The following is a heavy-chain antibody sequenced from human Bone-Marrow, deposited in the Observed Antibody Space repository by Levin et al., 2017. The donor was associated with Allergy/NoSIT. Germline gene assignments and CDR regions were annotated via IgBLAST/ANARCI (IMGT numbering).Heavy chain of an antibody. CDR1: GASFSGHY. J-gene: IGHJ4*02. V-gene: IGHV4-34*01. Sequence: SETLSLTCAIYGASFSGHYWSWIRQSPGRGLEWIGEISHNGDTNYNPSLKSRVTILLDTSKSQFSLKVTSVTASDTAMYFCPRGKLVGGSGWIEGFKFDDGGQGVLVTGSS. CDR3: PRGKLVGGSGWIEGFKFDD. CDR2: ISHNGDT. D-gene: IGHD6-19*01.